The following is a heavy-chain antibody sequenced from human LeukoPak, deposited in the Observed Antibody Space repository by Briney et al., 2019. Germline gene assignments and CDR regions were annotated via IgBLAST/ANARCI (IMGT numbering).Heavy chain of an antibody. CDR2: IYYSGST. D-gene: IGHD2-2*01. CDR3: ARDRSVVVPAAPGYYYYGMDV. V-gene: IGHV4-31*03. J-gene: IGHJ6*02. CDR1: GGSISSGGYY. Sequence: PSETLSLTCTVSGGSISSGGYYWSWIRQHPGKGLEWIGYIYYSGSTYYNPSLKSRVTISVDTSKNQFSLKLSSVTAADTAVYYCARDRSVVVPAAPGYYYYGMDVWGQGTTVTVSS.